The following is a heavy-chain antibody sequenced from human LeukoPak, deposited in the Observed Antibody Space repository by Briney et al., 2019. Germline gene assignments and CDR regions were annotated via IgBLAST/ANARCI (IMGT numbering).Heavy chain of an antibody. D-gene: IGHD2-15*01. V-gene: IGHV4-34*01. CDR2: INHSGST. J-gene: IGHJ5*02. CDR1: GASVSGYY. Sequence: SETLSLTCSVSGASVSGYYWSWIRQPPGKGLEWIGEINHSGSTNYNPSLKSRVTISVDTSKNQFSLKLSSVTAADTAVYYCARLGYCSGGSCYSRWRKWFDPWGQGTLVTVSS. CDR3: ARLGYCSGGSCYSRWRKWFDP.